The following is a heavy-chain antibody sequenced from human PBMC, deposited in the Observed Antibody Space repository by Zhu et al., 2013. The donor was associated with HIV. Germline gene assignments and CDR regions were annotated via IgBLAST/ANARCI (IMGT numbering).Heavy chain of an antibody. CDR3: ARGRSSSSVHYYGMDV. CDR2: HIPVFDMS. CDR1: GDSFSSDP. J-gene: IGHJ6*02. D-gene: IGHD6-13*01. V-gene: IGHV1-69*17. Sequence: QERLVQSGAELAKPGSSVRVSCQASGDSFSSDPIAWVRQSPAGGLAWIGAHIPVFDMSRYSQRFQGRVTFTADRSSRTAYMELSSLRSEDTAVYYCARGRSSSSVHYYGMDVWGQGTAITV.